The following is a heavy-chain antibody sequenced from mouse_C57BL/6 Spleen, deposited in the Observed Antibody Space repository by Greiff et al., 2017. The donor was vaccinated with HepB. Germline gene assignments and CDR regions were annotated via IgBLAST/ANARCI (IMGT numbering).Heavy chain of an antibody. V-gene: IGHV1-55*01. J-gene: IGHJ3*01. CDR3: ARWGTTVVPFAY. Sequence: VKLQQPGAELVKPGASVKMSCKASGYTFTSYWITWVKQRPGQGLEWIGDIYPGSGSTNYNEKFKSKATLTVDTSSSTAYMQLSSLTSEDSAVYYCARWGTTVVPFAYWGQGTLVTVSA. D-gene: IGHD1-1*01. CDR2: IYPGSGST. CDR1: GYTFTSYW.